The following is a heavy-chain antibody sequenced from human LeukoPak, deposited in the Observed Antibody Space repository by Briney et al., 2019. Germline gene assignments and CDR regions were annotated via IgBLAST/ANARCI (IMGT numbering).Heavy chain of an antibody. CDR3: AKNYYDYVWGGEPYYYYYMDV. J-gene: IGHJ6*03. Sequence: ASVKVSCKASGHTFTGYYMHWVRQAPGQGLEWMGWINPNSGGTNYAQKFQGRVTMTRDTSIRTAYMELSRLRSDDTAVYYCAKNYYDYVWGGEPYYYYYMDVWGKGTTVTVSS. V-gene: IGHV1-2*02. D-gene: IGHD3-16*01. CDR2: INPNSGGT. CDR1: GHTFTGYY.